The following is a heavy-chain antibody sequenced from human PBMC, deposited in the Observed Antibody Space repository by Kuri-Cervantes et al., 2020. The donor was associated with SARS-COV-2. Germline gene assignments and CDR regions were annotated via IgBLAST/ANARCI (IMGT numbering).Heavy chain of an antibody. V-gene: IGHV4-61*01. D-gene: IGHD1-26*01. CDR1: GVSVNSINYY. CDR2: IYYNGDT. Sequence: GSLRLSCTVTGVSVNSINYYWTWIRQPPGKGLEWIVYIYYNGDTNYNPSLKSRVTISIDTSKTQLSLKLTSVTAADTAVYYCARDQRRYRANDAPYDFWGQGTLVTVSS. CDR3: ARDQRRYRANDAPYDF. J-gene: IGHJ4*02.